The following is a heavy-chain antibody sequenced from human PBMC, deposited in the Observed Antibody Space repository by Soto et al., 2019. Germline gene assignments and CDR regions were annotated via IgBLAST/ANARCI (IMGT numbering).Heavy chain of an antibody. CDR3: ARGGDRNWNYAGLFGFDP. V-gene: IGHV1-69*01. D-gene: IGHD1-7*01. J-gene: IGHJ5*02. CDR2: IIHIFGTA. CDR1: GGTFSSYA. Sequence: QVQLVQSGAEVKKPGSSVKVSCKASGGTFSSYAISWVRQAPGQGLEWMGGIIHIFGTAKYAQKFHGRVTITADESTSTAYRELSSLRSEDTAVYYCARGGDRNWNYAGLFGFDPWGQGTLVTVSS.